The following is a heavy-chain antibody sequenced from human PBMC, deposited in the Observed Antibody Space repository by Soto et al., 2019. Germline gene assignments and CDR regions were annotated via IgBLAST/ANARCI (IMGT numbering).Heavy chain of an antibody. D-gene: IGHD6-19*01. CDR1: GYTVTGYA. CDR3: ARAVAVPADFDY. J-gene: IGHJ4*02. Sequence: QVQLVQSGAEEKKPGASVKVACKASGYTVTGYAMHWVRQAPGQRLEWMGWINAGNGNTKYSQKFQGRVTITRDTSASTAYMELRSLRSEDTAVYYCARAVAVPADFDYWGQGTLVTVSS. V-gene: IGHV1-3*05. CDR2: INAGNGNT.